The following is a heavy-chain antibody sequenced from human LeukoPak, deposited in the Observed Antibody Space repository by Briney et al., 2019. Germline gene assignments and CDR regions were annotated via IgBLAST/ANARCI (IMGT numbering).Heavy chain of an antibody. Sequence: PSETLSLTCSVSGGSISSSSSYWGWIRQPPGKGLEWIGSIYYSGSSFDNPSLKSRVTISVDTSKNQFSLKLSSVTAADTAVYYCARGPTYYDILMFRYYTRHEFDYWGQGTLVTVSS. D-gene: IGHD3-9*01. CDR3: ARGPTYYDILMFRYYTRHEFDY. V-gene: IGHV4-39*07. J-gene: IGHJ4*02. CDR2: IYYSGSS. CDR1: GGSISSSSSY.